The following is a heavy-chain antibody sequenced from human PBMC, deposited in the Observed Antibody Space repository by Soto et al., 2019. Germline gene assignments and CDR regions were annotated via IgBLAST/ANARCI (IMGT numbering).Heavy chain of an antibody. CDR3: ARLLYSRRNFGMDV. CDR2: IDPSDSET. D-gene: IGHD6-13*01. V-gene: IGHV5-10-1*01. Sequence: EESLKISCKASGYGFSSYWISWVRQMPGKGLEWMGRIDPSDSETKYSPSFEGHVTISADKSITTAYLQWSSLKASDTAMYYCARLLYSRRNFGMDVWGQGTTVTVSS. CDR1: GYGFSSYW. J-gene: IGHJ6*02.